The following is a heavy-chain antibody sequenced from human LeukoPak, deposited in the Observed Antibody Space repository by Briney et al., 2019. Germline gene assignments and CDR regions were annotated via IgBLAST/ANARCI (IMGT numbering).Heavy chain of an antibody. J-gene: IGHJ4*02. V-gene: IGHV3-30-3*01. CDR1: GFTFSSYA. D-gene: IGHD1-14*01. Sequence: GGSLRLSCAASGFTFSSYAMHWVRQAPGKGLEWVAVISYDGSNKYYADSVKGRFTISRDNSKNTLYLQMNSLRAEDTAVYYCARDIEDAPGPPGYWGQGTLVTVSS. CDR3: ARDIEDAPGPPGY. CDR2: ISYDGSNK.